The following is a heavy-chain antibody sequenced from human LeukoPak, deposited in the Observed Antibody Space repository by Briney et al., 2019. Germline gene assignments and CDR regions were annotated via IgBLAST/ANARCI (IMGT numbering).Heavy chain of an antibody. Sequence: ASVKVSCKASGYTFSRYYMHWVRQAPGQGLEWMGIVNPSGGSTSYAQKFQGRVTMTRDTSTRIVYMELSSLRSEDTAVYYCARWGASGLALIYYYGMDVWGQGTTVTVSS. CDR3: ARWGASGLALIYYYGMDV. CDR1: GYTFSRYY. CDR2: VNPSGGST. J-gene: IGHJ6*02. D-gene: IGHD3/OR15-3a*01. V-gene: IGHV1-46*01.